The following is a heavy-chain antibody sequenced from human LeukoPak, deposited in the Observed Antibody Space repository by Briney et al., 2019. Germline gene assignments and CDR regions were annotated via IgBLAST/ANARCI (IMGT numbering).Heavy chain of an antibody. V-gene: IGHV4-59*12. CDR3: ARASPRENSNYFYYYYGMDV. Sequence: SETLSLTCTVSGGSISSYYWSWIRQPPGKGLEWIGYIYYSGSTNYNPSLKSRVTISVDTSKNQFSLKLSSVTAADTAVYYCARASPRENSNYFYYYYGMDVWGQGTTVTVSS. J-gene: IGHJ6*02. CDR1: GGSISSYY. D-gene: IGHD4-11*01. CDR2: IYYSGST.